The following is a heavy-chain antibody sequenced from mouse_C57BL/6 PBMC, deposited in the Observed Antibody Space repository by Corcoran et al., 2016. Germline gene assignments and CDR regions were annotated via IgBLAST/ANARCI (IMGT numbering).Heavy chain of an antibody. Sequence: QVQLQQSGPELVKPGASVKISCKASGYTFTDYYINWVKQRPGQGLEWIGWIFPGSGSTYYNEKFKGKATLTVDKSSSTAYMLLSSLTSEDSAVYFCARGPDYYGSSYDRYFDVWGTGTTVTVSS. CDR1: GYTFTDYY. CDR3: ARGPDYYGSSYDRYFDV. J-gene: IGHJ1*03. CDR2: IFPGSGST. V-gene: IGHV1-75*01. D-gene: IGHD1-1*01.